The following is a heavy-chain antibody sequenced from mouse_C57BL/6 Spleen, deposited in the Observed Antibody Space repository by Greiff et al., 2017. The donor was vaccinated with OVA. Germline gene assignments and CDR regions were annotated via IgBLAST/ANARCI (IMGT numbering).Heavy chain of an antibody. CDR3: ARGAQYFDY. J-gene: IGHJ2*01. V-gene: IGHV1-61*01. CDR2: IYPSDSET. D-gene: IGHD3-2*02. Sequence: VQLQQPGAELVRPGSSVKLSCKASGYTFTSYWMDWVKQRPGQGLEWIGNIYPSDSETHYNQKFKDKATLTVDKSSSTAYMQLSSLTSEDSAVYYCARGAQYFDYWGQGTTLTVSS. CDR1: GYTFTSYW.